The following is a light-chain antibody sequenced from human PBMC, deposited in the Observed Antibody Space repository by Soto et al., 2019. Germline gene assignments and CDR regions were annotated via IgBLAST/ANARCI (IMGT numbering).Light chain of an antibody. CDR3: SSYTSRSTLYV. V-gene: IGLV2-14*01. CDR1: SSDIGGYNY. J-gene: IGLJ1*01. CDR2: EVT. Sequence: QSALTQPASVSGSPGQSIPVSCTGTSSDIGGYNYVSWYQQHPGKAPKLMVYEVTNRPSGVSDRFSGSKSGNTASLTISGLQADDEGYYYCSSYTSRSTLYVFGTGTKVTVL.